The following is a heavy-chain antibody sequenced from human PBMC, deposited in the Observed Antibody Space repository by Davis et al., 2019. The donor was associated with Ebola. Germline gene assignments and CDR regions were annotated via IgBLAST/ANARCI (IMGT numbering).Heavy chain of an antibody. CDR2: IHYSGTS. Sequence: MPSETLSLTCTVSGGSVTTGDYYWTWIRQRPGKGLEWMGCIHYSGTSYYNPSLQSRVTMSVDTSKNQFSLKLSSVTAADTAVYYCARKPHRVRAGMDVWGKGTTVTVS. D-gene: IGHD3-10*01. V-gene: IGHV4-30-4*08. CDR1: GGSVTTGDYY. J-gene: IGHJ6*04. CDR3: ARKPHRVRAGMDV.